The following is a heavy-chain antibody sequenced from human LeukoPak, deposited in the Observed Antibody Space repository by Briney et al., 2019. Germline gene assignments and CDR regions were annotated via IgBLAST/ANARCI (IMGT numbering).Heavy chain of an antibody. D-gene: IGHD3-3*01. Sequence: GGSLRLSCAASGFTFSSYGMHWVRQAPGKGLEWVAFIRYDGSNKYYADSEKGRFTISRDNSKNTLYLQMNSLRAEDTAVYYCAKDRRSKVRFLEWFPLDYWGQGTMVTVSS. V-gene: IGHV3-30*02. CDR1: GFTFSSYG. CDR3: AKDRRSKVRFLEWFPLDY. CDR2: IRYDGSNK. J-gene: IGHJ4*02.